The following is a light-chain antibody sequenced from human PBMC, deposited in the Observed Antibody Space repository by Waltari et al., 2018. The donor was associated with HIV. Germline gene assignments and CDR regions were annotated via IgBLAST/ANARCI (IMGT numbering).Light chain of an antibody. J-gene: IGLJ3*02. Sequence: QSALTQPRSVSGSPGQSVTISCTGTSSDVGGYDSVSWYLQHPGKVPKLIIYEVIKRPSGVPARFSGYKSSNTASLTISGFQTEDEADYFCCSYAGTYTYVLFGGGTKLTVL. CDR1: SSDVGGYDS. CDR2: EVI. V-gene: IGLV2-11*01. CDR3: CSYAGTYTYVL.